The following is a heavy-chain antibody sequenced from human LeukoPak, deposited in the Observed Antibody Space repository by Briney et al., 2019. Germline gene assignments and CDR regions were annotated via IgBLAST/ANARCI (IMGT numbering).Heavy chain of an antibody. CDR3: ARAYSSSWYFNWFDP. Sequence: SETLSLTCTVSGYSISSGYYWAWIRQPPGKGLEWIGNIYHSGSTYYNPSLKSRVTISVDTSKNQFSLQLTSVTAADTAVYYCARAYSSSWYFNWFDPWGQGTLVTVSS. CDR2: IYHSGST. J-gene: IGHJ5*02. D-gene: IGHD6-13*01. V-gene: IGHV4-38-2*02. CDR1: GYSISSGYY.